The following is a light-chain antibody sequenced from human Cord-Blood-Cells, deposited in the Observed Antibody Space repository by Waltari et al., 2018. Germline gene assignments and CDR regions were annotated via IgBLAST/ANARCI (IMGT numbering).Light chain of an antibody. CDR2: DAS. J-gene: IGKJ5*01. V-gene: IGKV1-33*01. CDR1: QDISNY. Sequence: DIQMTQSSSSLSASVGDRVTITCQASQDISNYLNLYQEKPGKAPTRLIYDASNLETGVPSRFSGSGSGTDFTFTISSLQPEDIATYYCQQYDNLPITFGQGTRLEIK. CDR3: QQYDNLPIT.